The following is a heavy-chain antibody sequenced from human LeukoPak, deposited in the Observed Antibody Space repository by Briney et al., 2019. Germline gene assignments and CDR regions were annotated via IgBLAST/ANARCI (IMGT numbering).Heavy chain of an antibody. D-gene: IGHD4-23*01. CDR1: GFTFSSYA. V-gene: IGHV3-23*01. CDR3: SRDARDGYGGNPFDY. Sequence: GGSLRLSCAASGFTFSSYAMYWVRQAPGKGLEWVSVIRGSGRTTYYADSVKGRFTISRDNSKNTLYLQMNSLRAEDTAVYYCSRDARDGYGGNPFDYWGQGTLVTVSS. J-gene: IGHJ4*02. CDR2: IRGSGRTT.